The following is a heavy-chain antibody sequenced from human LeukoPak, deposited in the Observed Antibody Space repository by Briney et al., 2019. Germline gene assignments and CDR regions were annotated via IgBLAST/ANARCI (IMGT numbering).Heavy chain of an antibody. CDR3: ARGQDVVGPAAVNWFDP. CDR2: INPNSGGT. J-gene: IGHJ5*02. V-gene: IGHV1-2*02. CDR1: GYTFTGYY. Sequence: ASVKVSCKASGYTFTGYYMHWVRQAPGQGLEWMGWINPNSGGTNYAQKFHGRVTMTRDTSIRTAYMELSRLRSDDTAVYYCARGQDVVGPAAVNWFDPWGQGTLVTVSS. D-gene: IGHD2-2*01.